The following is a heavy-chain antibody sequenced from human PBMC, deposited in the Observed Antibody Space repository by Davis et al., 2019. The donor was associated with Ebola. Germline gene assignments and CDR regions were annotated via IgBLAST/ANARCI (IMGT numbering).Heavy chain of an antibody. Sequence: SETLSLTCTVSGGSISSSSYYWGWIRQPPGKGLEWIGSIYYSGSTYYNPSLKSRVTISVDTSKNQFSLKLSSVTAADTAVYYCARERYFDWFPRYYFDYWGQGTLVTVSS. CDR3: ARERYFDWFPRYYFDY. D-gene: IGHD3-9*01. CDR2: IYYSGST. J-gene: IGHJ4*02. CDR1: GGSISSSSYY. V-gene: IGHV4-39*02.